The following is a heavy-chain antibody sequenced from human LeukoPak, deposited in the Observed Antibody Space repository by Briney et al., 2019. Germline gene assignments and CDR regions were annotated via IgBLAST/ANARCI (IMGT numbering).Heavy chain of an antibody. CDR1: GFTFSSYS. J-gene: IGHJ4*02. CDR2: ISSSSSFI. V-gene: IGHV3-21*01. Sequence: GGSLRLSCAASGFTFSSYSMNWVRQAPGKGLEWVSSISSSSSFIYYADSVKGRFTISRDNAKNSLYLQMNSLRAEDTAVYYCARIRELLLIPVLDYWGQGTLVTVSS. D-gene: IGHD1-26*01. CDR3: ARIRELLLIPVLDY.